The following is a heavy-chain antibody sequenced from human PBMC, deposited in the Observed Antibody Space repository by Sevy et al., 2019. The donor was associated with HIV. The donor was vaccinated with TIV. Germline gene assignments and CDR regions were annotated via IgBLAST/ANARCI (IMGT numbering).Heavy chain of an antibody. D-gene: IGHD2-8*02. CDR1: GFTFSNHG. J-gene: IGHJ3*02. CDR3: AKDRKVLLVVYAIPFDVFDI. Sequence: GGSLRLSCAASGFTFSNHGMHWVRQAPGKGLEWVAFIRYDGSNEYYGNSVKGRFTISRDNSKDTLYLQMHSLRPEDTAVYFCAKDRKVLLVVYAIPFDVFDIWGHGTMVTVSS. CDR2: IRYDGSNE. V-gene: IGHV3-30*02.